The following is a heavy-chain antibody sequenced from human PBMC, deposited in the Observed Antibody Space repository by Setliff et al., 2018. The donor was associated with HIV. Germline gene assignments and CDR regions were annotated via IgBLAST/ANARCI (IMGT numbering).Heavy chain of an antibody. Sequence: ASVKVSCKGSGYTFPNYGFSWVRQAPGQGLEWMGWISTYNDNTNYAQKFQDRVTFTKDISTSTVYMELRSLKSDDTAVYYCARARSGYEADFDYWGQGTLVTVAS. CDR3: ARARSGYEADFDY. D-gene: IGHD5-12*01. CDR2: ISTYNDNT. J-gene: IGHJ4*02. CDR1: GYTFPNYG. V-gene: IGHV1-18*04.